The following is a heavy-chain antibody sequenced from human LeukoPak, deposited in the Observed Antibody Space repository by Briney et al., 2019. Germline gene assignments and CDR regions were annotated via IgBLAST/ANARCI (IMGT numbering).Heavy chain of an antibody. CDR2: IYYSGST. CDR3: ARQSCSGGSCYPRPYWYFDL. Sequence: PSETLSLTCTVSGGSISSYYWSWIRQPPGKGLEWIGYIYYSGSTNYNPSLKSRVTISVDTSKNQFSLKLSSVTAADTAVYYCARQSCSGGSCYPRPYWYFDLWGCGTLVTVSS. CDR1: GGSISSYY. D-gene: IGHD2-15*01. J-gene: IGHJ2*01. V-gene: IGHV4-59*08.